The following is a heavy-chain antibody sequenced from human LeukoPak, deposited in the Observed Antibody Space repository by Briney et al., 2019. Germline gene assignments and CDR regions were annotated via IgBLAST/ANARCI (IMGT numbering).Heavy chain of an antibody. J-gene: IGHJ3*02. V-gene: IGHV1-46*01. Sequence: GASVKVSCKASGYTFTSYYMHWVRQAPGQGLEWMGIINPSGGSTSYAQKFQGRVTMTRDTSTSTVYMELSSLRSEDTAVYYCATNRQIMILGVVIMPAFDIWGQGTMVTVSS. CDR2: INPSGGST. CDR3: ATNRQIMILGVVIMPAFDI. D-gene: IGHD3-3*01. CDR1: GYTFTSYY.